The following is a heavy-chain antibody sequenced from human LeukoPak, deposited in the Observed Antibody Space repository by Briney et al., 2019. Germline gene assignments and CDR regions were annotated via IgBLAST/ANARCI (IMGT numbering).Heavy chain of an antibody. D-gene: IGHD6-19*01. V-gene: IGHV1-18*04. Sequence: ASVTVSCNASGYTFTSYGISWVRQAPGQGLEWMGWISAYNGNTNYAQKLQGRVTMTTDTSTSTAYMELRSLRSDATAVYYCAREVWSSGWYFAFDIWGQGTMVTVSS. CDR1: GYTFTSYG. J-gene: IGHJ3*02. CDR2: ISAYNGNT. CDR3: AREVWSSGWYFAFDI.